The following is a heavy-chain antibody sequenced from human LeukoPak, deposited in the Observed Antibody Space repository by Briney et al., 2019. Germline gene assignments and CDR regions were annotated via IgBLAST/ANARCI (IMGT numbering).Heavy chain of an antibody. CDR3: ARGKTRFYSSSCPLDY. J-gene: IGHJ4*02. CDR2: INHSGST. CDR1: GGSFSGYY. Sequence: PSETLSLTCAVSGGSFSGYYWSWIRQPPGKGLEWIGEINHSGSTNYNPSLKSRVTISVDTSKNQFSLKLSSVTAADTAVYYCARGKTRFYSSSCPLDYWGQGTLVTVSS. D-gene: IGHD6-13*01. V-gene: IGHV4-34*01.